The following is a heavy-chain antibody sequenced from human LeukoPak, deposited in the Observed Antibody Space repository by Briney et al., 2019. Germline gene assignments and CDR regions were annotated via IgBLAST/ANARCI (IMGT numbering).Heavy chain of an antibody. CDR3: AREVTMVYFDY. V-gene: IGHV3-48*04. Sequence: GSLRLSCAASGFTFSSYSMNWVRQAPGKGLEWVSYISSSSSTIYYADSVKGRFTISRDNAKNSLYPQMNSLRAEDTAVYYCAREVTMVYFDYWGQGTLVTVSS. CDR2: ISSSSSTI. D-gene: IGHD4/OR15-4a*01. J-gene: IGHJ4*02. CDR1: GFTFSSYS.